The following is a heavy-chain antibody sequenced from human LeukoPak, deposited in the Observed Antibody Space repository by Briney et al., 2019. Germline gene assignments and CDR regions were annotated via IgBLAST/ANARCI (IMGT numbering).Heavy chain of an antibody. J-gene: IGHJ3*02. D-gene: IGHD1-14*01. CDR2: IYYSGST. CDR3: ARLPRLRKGDAFDI. V-gene: IGHV4-39*01. Sequence: SETLSLTCTVSGGSINSGDFYWGWIRQPPGKGLEWIGSIYYSGSTYYNPSLKSRVTISVDTSKNQFSLKLSSVTAADTAVYYCARLPRLRKGDAFDIWGQGTMVTVSS. CDR1: GGSINSGDFY.